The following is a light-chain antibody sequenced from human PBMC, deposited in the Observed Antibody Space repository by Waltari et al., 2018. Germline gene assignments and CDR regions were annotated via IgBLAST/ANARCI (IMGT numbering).Light chain of an antibody. J-gene: IGLJ1*01. CDR3: CSYAGSYTYV. CDR2: DVS. V-gene: IGLV2-11*01. Sequence: QSALTQPRSVSGSTGQPVTISCNGTSSDVGGYKYVSWYQQHPGKAPKLLIYDVSKRPSGVPDRFAGSKSGTTASLTISGLQADDEADYYCCSYAGSYTYVFGTGTKVTVL. CDR1: SSDVGGYKY.